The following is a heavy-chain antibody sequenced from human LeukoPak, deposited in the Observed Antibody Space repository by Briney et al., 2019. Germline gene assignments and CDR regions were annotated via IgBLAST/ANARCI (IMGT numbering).Heavy chain of an antibody. CDR1: GFTFSSYN. J-gene: IGHJ4*02. CDR3: AREYSSSSGSVSDY. CDR2: ISSSSSTI. D-gene: IGHD6-6*01. Sequence: GGSLRLSCAASGFTFSSYNMNWVRQAPGKGLEWVSYISSSSSTIYYADSVKGRFTISRGNAKNSLYLQMNGLRDEDTAVYYCAREYSSSSGSVSDYWGQGTLVTVSS. V-gene: IGHV3-48*02.